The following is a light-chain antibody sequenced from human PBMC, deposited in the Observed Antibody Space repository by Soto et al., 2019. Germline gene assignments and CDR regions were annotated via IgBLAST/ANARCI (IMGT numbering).Light chain of an antibody. CDR1: NSDVGGYNY. J-gene: IGLJ2*01. V-gene: IGLV2-14*01. CDR2: EVS. Sequence: QSVLTQPRSVSGSPGQSVTISCTGTNSDVGGYNYVSWYQQHPGKAPKLMIYEVSNRPSGVSNRFSGSKSGNTASLTISGLQAEDEADYYCSSYTSSSTLVVFGGGTKVTVL. CDR3: SSYTSSSTLVV.